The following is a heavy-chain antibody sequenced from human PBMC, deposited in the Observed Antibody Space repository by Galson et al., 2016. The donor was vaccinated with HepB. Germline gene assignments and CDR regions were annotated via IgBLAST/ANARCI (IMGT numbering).Heavy chain of an antibody. CDR1: GFPFSTYG. CDR2: ISGSGGSI. D-gene: IGHD6-19*01. CDR3: AKKSLVAGTATYVFDN. J-gene: IGHJ4*02. V-gene: IGHV3-23*01. Sequence: SLRLSCAASGFPFSTYGMSWVRQAPGKGLEWVSGISGSGGSIYSADSVKGRFTISRDNSKNTLYLQMNSLRADDTVVYYCAKKSLVAGTATYVFDNWGQGTLVTVSS.